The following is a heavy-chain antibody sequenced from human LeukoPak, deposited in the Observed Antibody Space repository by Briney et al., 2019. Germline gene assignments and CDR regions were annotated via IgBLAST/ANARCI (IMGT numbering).Heavy chain of an antibody. D-gene: IGHD3-22*01. CDR2: IKNDGAVK. J-gene: IGHJ6*02. Sequence: GGSLRLSCAASGFTFSYHWMTWVRQAPGEGLEWVANIKNDGAVKNYVDSVKGRFTISRDNAKNSLYLQMNSLRAEDTAVYYCARDAYDSSGYYPWDYYYGMDVWGQGTTVTVSS. CDR3: ARDAYDSSGYYPWDYYYGMDV. CDR1: GFTFSYHW. V-gene: IGHV3-7*01.